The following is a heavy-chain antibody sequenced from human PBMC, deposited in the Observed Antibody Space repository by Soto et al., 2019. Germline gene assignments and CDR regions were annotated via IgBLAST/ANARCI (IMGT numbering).Heavy chain of an antibody. V-gene: IGHV1-18*01. CDR3: ARVSDSSGYYDAFDI. D-gene: IGHD3-22*01. CDR1: GYTFTSYG. CDR2: ISAYNGNT. Sequence: ASVNVSCKASGYTFTSYGISWVRQAPGQGLEWMGWISAYNGNTNYAQKLQGRVTMTTDTSTSTAYMELRSLRSDDTAVYYCARVSDSSGYYDAFDIWGQGTMVTVSS. J-gene: IGHJ3*02.